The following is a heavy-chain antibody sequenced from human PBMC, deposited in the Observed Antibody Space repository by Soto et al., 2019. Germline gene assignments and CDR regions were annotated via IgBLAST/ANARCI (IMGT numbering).Heavy chain of an antibody. CDR3: ARHGDYVGVDS. V-gene: IGHV4-34*01. D-gene: IGHD4-17*01. J-gene: IGHJ4*02. Sequence: PSETLSLTCVVNGGSHSGYYWSWIRQPPGKGLEWIGEINHRGITNSNPSLKSRVTISVDTSKNQFSLKLSSVTAADTAVYYCARHGDYVGVDSWGQGILVTVSS. CDR1: GGSHSGYY. CDR2: INHRGIT.